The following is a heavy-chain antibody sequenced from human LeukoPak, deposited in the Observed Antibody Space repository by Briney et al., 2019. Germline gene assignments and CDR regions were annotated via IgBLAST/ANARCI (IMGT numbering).Heavy chain of an antibody. Sequence: SQTLSLTCAISGDSVSSSSAAWNWIRLSPSRGLEWLGRTYYRSKWYNDYAVVVRSRITINPGTSKNQFSLQLNSVTPEDTAVYYCARSDGYIDYWGQGTLVTVSS. CDR2: TYYRSKWYN. CDR3: ARSDGYIDY. D-gene: IGHD2-21*02. V-gene: IGHV6-1*01. CDR1: GDSVSSSSAA. J-gene: IGHJ4*02.